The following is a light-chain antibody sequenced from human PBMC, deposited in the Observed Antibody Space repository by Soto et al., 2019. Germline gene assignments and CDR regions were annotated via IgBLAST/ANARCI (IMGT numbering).Light chain of an antibody. CDR3: TSSTITSPYV. Sequence: QSVLTQPASMSGSPGQSITISCTGTSSDIGRYNFVSWYQHHPGKAPKLIIYEATKRPSGVSYRFSGSKSGNTASLTISGLQAEDEADYYCTSSTITSPYVFGTGTKVTV. J-gene: IGLJ1*01. CDR2: EAT. V-gene: IGLV2-14*01. CDR1: SSDIGRYNF.